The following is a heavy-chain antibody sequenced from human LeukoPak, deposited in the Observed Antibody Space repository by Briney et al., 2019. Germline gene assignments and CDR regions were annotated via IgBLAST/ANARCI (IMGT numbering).Heavy chain of an antibody. V-gene: IGHV3-48*04. CDR2: ITSGSSTI. D-gene: IGHD6-6*01. J-gene: IGHJ6*03. CDR1: GFIFSSYA. CDR3: AKAYSSSDYYYMDV. Sequence: GGSLRLSCAASGFIFSSYAMHWVRQAPGKGLEWVSYITSGSSTIYYPDSVKGRFTISRDNAKNSLYLQMNSLRAEDTAVYYCAKAYSSSDYYYMDVWGKGTTVTVSS.